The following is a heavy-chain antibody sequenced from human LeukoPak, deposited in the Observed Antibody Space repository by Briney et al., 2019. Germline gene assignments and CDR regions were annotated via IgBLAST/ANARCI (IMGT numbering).Heavy chain of an antibody. D-gene: IGHD2-2*01. CDR2: INPNSGGT. CDR1: GYTFTGYY. Sequence: GASVKVSCKASGYTFTGYYMHWVRQAPGQGLEWTGWINPNSGGTNYAQKFQGRVTMTRDTSISTAYMELSRLRSDDTAVYYCARDRRYCSSTSCYGWFDPWGQGTLVTVSS. CDR3: ARDRRYCSSTSCYGWFDP. V-gene: IGHV1-2*02. J-gene: IGHJ5*02.